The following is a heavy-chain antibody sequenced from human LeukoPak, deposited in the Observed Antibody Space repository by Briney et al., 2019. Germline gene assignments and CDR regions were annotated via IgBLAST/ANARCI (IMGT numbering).Heavy chain of an antibody. V-gene: IGHV3-11*01. Sequence: PGGSLRLSCAASGFTFSDYYMSWIRQAPGKGLEWVSYISSSGSTIYYADSVKGRFTISRDNAKNSLYLQMNSLRAEDTAVYYCAKGRLVATIVLLFDYWGQGTLVTVSS. CDR1: GFTFSDYY. J-gene: IGHJ4*02. CDR2: ISSSGSTI. CDR3: AKGRLVATIVLLFDY. D-gene: IGHD5-12*01.